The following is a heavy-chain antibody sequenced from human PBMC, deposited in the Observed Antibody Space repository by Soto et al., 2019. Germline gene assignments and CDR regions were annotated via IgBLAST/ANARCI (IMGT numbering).Heavy chain of an antibody. CDR2: ISGYNGNT. J-gene: IGHJ1*01. V-gene: IGHV1-18*01. Sequence: QVPLVQSGAEVKKPGASVKVSCKTSGYTFTNYGISWVRQAPGQGPEWMGWISGYNGNTNYAQKFQGRVTMTTDTSTSTAYMELRSLRSDDTAVYYCARGGSSWSAEYYQYWGQGTLVIVSS. D-gene: IGHD6-13*01. CDR1: GYTFTNYG. CDR3: ARGGSSWSAEYYQY.